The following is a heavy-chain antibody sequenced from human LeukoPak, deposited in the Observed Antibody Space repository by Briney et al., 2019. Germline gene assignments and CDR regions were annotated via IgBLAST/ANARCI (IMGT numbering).Heavy chain of an antibody. CDR1: GGSISSSSYY. CDR3: ARQPIITMVRGVHFDY. Sequence: NASETLSLTCTVSGGSISSSSYYWGWIRQPPGKGLEWIGSIYYSGSTYYNPSLKSRVTISVDTSKNQFSLKLSSVTAADTAVYYCARQPIITMVRGVHFDYWGQGTLVTVSS. J-gene: IGHJ4*02. D-gene: IGHD3-10*01. V-gene: IGHV4-39*01. CDR2: IYYSGST.